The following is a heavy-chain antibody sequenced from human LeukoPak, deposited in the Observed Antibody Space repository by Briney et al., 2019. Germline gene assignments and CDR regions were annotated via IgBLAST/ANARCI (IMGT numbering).Heavy chain of an antibody. Sequence: GGSLRLSCAASGFSLSTYWMSWVRQAPGKGLEWVANIKQDGSEQYYGDSVKGRFTISRDNANNSLFLQMDSLTAEDTAVYYCAREGRWRYDILTGYFDYWGQGILVTVSS. CDR3: AREGRWRYDILTGYFDY. J-gene: IGHJ4*02. CDR1: GFSLSTYW. CDR2: IKQDGSEQ. V-gene: IGHV3-7*01. D-gene: IGHD3-9*01.